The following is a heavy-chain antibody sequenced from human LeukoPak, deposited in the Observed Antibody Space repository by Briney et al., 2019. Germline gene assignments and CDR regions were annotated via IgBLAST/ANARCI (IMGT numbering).Heavy chain of an antibody. CDR3: TRRGYSSGWYYLDY. V-gene: IGHV4-39*01. Sequence: PSETLSLTCTVSGGSISGSSYYWGWIRQPPGKGLEWIGSIYYSGSTYYNPSLKSRVTISVDTSKNQFSLRLSSVTAAETAVYYCTRRGYSSGWYYLDYWGQGTLVTVSS. CDR2: IYYSGST. D-gene: IGHD6-19*01. J-gene: IGHJ4*02. CDR1: GGSISGSSYY.